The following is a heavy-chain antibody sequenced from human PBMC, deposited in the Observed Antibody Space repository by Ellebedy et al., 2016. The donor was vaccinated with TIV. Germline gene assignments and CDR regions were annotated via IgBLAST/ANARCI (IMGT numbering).Heavy chain of an antibody. CDR2: VYYNGAT. V-gene: IGHV4-59*01. CDR1: SGSMSTLY. Sequence: SETLSLXXTVSSGSMSTLYWYWSWIRQPPGKGLEWIGYVYYNGATNYNPSLKSRVTISVDTSKNQVSLKLSSVTAADTAVYYCATYSRSSWPYYFDSWGQGTLVTVSS. D-gene: IGHD6-13*01. J-gene: IGHJ4*02. CDR3: ATYSRSSWPYYFDS.